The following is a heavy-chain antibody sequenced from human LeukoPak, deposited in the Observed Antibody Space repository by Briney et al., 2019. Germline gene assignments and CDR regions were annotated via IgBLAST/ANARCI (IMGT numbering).Heavy chain of an antibody. Sequence: GASVKVSCKASGGTFSSYAISWVRQAPGQGLKWMGGIIPIFGTANYAQKFQGRVTITADESTSTAYMELSSLRSEDTAVYYCARDLGEYSSSFFDYWGQGTLVTVSS. CDR2: IIPIFGTA. CDR3: ARDLGEYSSSFFDY. V-gene: IGHV1-69*13. CDR1: GGTFSSYA. J-gene: IGHJ4*02. D-gene: IGHD6-6*01.